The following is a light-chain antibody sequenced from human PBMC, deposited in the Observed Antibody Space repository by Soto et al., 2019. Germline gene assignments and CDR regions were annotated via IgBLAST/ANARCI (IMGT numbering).Light chain of an antibody. J-gene: IGLJ2*01. CDR3: QSYDASLSGDVV. CDR2: GNG. Sequence: QSVLTQPPSVSGAPGQRVTISCTGSRSNIGAGYDVHWYQQIPGAAPKLLIYGNGNRPSGVPDRFSGSKSGTSASLAITGLQAEDEADYYCQSYDASLSGDVVFGGGTKLTVL. V-gene: IGLV1-40*01. CDR1: RSNIGAGYD.